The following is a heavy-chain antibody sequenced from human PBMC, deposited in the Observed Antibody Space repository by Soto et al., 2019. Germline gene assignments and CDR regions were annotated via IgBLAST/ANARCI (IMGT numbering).Heavy chain of an antibody. V-gene: IGHV3-23*01. CDR1: GFTFSSYA. CDR2: ISGGAGST. D-gene: IGHD1-26*01. CDR3: ARSGSYSWLPY. J-gene: IGHJ4*02. Sequence: EVQLLESGGGLVQPGGSLRLSCAASGFTFSSYAVSWVRQAPGKGLEWVSSISGGAGSTYYADSVKGRFTISRDNSKNTLYLQMNSLRAEDTAVYYCARSGSYSWLPYWGKGTLVTVSS.